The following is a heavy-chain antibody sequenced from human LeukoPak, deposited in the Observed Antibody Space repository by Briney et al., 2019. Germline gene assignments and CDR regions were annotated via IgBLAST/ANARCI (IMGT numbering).Heavy chain of an antibody. CDR3: ARTLVTTSGDF. Sequence: GGSLRLSCAASGFTFSSYGMHWVRQAPGKGLEWVANIGQDGSEKYYVDSVKGRFTISRDNAKNSLYLQMNSLRAEDTAVYYCARTLVTTSGDFWGQGTLVTVSS. J-gene: IGHJ4*02. V-gene: IGHV3-7*01. CDR1: GFTFSSYG. CDR2: IGQDGSEK. D-gene: IGHD1-1*01.